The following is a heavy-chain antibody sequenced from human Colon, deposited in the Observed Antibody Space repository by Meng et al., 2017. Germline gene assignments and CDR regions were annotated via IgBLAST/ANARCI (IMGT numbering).Heavy chain of an antibody. J-gene: IGHJ2*01. Sequence: GGSLRLSCKGSGYSFTSYWIGWVRQMPGKGLEWMGSIYPGDSDTRYSPSFQGQVTISADKSISTAYLQWSSLKASDTAMYYCASSVSPVWYFDLWGRGTLVTVSS. CDR2: IYPGDSDT. CDR1: GYSFTSYW. V-gene: IGHV5-51*01. CDR3: ASSVSPVWYFDL. D-gene: IGHD5/OR15-5a*01.